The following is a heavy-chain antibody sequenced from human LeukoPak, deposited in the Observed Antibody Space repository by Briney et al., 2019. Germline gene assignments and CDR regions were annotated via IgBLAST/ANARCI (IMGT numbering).Heavy chain of an antibody. V-gene: IGHV4-30-2*01. D-gene: IGHD3-22*01. CDR3: ARTLHYYDSSGYTYYFDY. J-gene: IGHJ4*02. CDR1: GGSISSYS. CDR2: IYHSGST. Sequence: SETLSLTCTVSGGSISSYSWSWIRQPPGKGLEWIGYIYHSGSTYYNPSLKSRVTISVDKSKNQFSLKLSSVTAADTAVYYCARTLHYYDSSGYTYYFDYWGQGTLVTVSS.